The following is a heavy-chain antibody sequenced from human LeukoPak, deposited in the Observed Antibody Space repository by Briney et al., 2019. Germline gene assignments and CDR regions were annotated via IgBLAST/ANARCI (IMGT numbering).Heavy chain of an antibody. J-gene: IGHJ4*02. Sequence: SETLSLTCTVSGGSISSRSYYWGWIRQPPGKGLERIGSIYYSGSTYYNPSLKSRVTISVDTSKNQFSLKLSSVTAADTAVYYCARHGVQDYAPFDYWGQGTLVTVSS. CDR3: ARHGVQDYAPFDY. CDR2: IYYSGST. V-gene: IGHV4-39*01. CDR1: GGSISSRSYY. D-gene: IGHD3-3*01.